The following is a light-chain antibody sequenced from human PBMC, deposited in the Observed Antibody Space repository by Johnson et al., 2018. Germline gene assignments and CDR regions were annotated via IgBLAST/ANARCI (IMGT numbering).Light chain of an antibody. CDR2: ENN. V-gene: IGLV1-51*02. Sequence: QSVLTQPPSVSAAPGQKVTISCSGSSSNIGNNYVSWYQQLPGTAPKLLIYENNKRPSGIPDRFSGSKSGTSATLGITGLQTGDEADYYCGTWDSRLIAGVVFGTGTKVTVL. J-gene: IGLJ1*01. CDR1: SSNIGNNY. CDR3: GTWDSRLIAGVV.